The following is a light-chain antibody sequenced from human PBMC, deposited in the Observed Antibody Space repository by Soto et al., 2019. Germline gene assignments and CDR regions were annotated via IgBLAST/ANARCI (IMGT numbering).Light chain of an antibody. Sequence: QSALTQPASVSGSPGQSITISCTGTSSDVGGYNYVSGYQQHPGKAPKLMIYDVSNRPSGVSNRFSGSKSGNTTSLTISWLQAEDEADYYCSSYTSSSTRVFGGGTKVTVL. CDR1: SSDVGGYNY. CDR3: SSYTSSSTRV. CDR2: DVS. V-gene: IGLV2-14*01. J-gene: IGLJ2*01.